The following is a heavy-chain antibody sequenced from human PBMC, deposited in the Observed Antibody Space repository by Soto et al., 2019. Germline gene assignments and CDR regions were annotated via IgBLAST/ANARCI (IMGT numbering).Heavy chain of an antibody. D-gene: IGHD6-19*01. Sequence: QVQLQQSGPGLVKPSQTLSLTCAISGDSVSSNSAAWNWIRQSPSRGLEWLGRTYYRSKWYNDYAVSVKSRITINPDTSKNQCSLQLNSVTPEDTAVYYCARGYLMAVAGTEMFSNWFDPWGQGTLVTVSS. CDR2: TYYRSKWYN. CDR1: GDSVSSNSAA. V-gene: IGHV6-1*01. J-gene: IGHJ5*02. CDR3: ARGYLMAVAGTEMFSNWFDP.